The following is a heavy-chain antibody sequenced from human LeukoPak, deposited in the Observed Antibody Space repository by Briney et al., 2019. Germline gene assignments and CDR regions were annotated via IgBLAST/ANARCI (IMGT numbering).Heavy chain of an antibody. J-gene: IGHJ6*03. Sequence: GGSLRLSCAASGFTFSSYWMSWVRQAPGKGLEWVANIKQDGSEKYYVDSVKGRFTISRDNAKNSLYLQTNSLRAEDTAVYYCARAARLHYMDVWGKGTTVTVSS. CDR2: IKQDGSEK. CDR3: ARAARLHYMDV. V-gene: IGHV3-7*01. D-gene: IGHD6-6*01. CDR1: GFTFSSYW.